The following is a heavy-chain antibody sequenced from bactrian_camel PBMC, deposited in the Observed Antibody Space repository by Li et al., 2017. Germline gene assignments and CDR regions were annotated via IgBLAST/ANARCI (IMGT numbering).Heavy chain of an antibody. CDR3: AANLVTDEPSLVEREYYY. V-gene: IGHV3S1*01. CDR2: KSTCGSGT. D-gene: IGHD1*01. Sequence: HVQLVESGGGSVQTGESLRLSCAASGFIDSRYCMGWFRQAPGKEREGVAFKSTCGSGTWYAASVKGRFTIFQDGAKNTVFFQMNSLKPEDTAMYYCAANLVTDEPSLVEREYYYWGQGTQVTVS. CDR1: GFIDSRYC. J-gene: IGHJ4*01.